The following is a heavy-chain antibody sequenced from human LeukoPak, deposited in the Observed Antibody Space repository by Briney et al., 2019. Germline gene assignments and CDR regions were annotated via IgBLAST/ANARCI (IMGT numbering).Heavy chain of an antibody. CDR2: VSPHVNT. CDR3: ARDLSGITGYTYGRGIDY. J-gene: IGHJ4*02. V-gene: IGHV3-11*04. Sequence: GGSLRLSCAASGFTVSSNYMSWVRQAPGKGLEWVAVVSPHVNTIFYADSMKGRFTISRDNAKNSLYLQMNSLRAEDTAVYYCARDLSGITGYTYGRGIDYWGQGTLVTVSS. CDR1: GFTVSSNY. D-gene: IGHD5-18*01.